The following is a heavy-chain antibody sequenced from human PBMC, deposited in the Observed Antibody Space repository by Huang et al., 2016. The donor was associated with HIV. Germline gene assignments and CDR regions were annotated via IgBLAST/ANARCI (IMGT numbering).Heavy chain of an antibody. D-gene: IGHD6-13*01. J-gene: IGHJ3*01. CDR2: ISYEGNND. CDR3: VKERGSSRARSSFDF. V-gene: IGHV3-30*02. Sequence: QVRLVESGGGVVQPGASLTLSCSASGFPFSAYGMDWVSQAPGKGLEWVSFISYEGNNDYLRGSVKGRFTISRDNSNNTLYLRMNSLRPEDTAVYYCVKERGSSRARSSFDFWGQGTSVIVSS. CDR1: GFPFSAYG.